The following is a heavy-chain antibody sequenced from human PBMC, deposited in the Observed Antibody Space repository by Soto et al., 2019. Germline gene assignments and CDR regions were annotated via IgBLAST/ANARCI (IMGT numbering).Heavy chain of an antibody. Sequence: LSLTCAVYGGSFSGYYWSWIRQPPGKGLEWIGEIDHSGSTNYSPSLKSRVTISLDTTKIQFSLKLSSVTAADTALYYCARGRGYCSGGSCYQWGQGTLVTVSS. D-gene: IGHD2-15*01. CDR3: ARGRGYCSGGSCYQ. V-gene: IGHV4-34*01. CDR2: IDHSGST. J-gene: IGHJ4*02. CDR1: GGSFSGYY.